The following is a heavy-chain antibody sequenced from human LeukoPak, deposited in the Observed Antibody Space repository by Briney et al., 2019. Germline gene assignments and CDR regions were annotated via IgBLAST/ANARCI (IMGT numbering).Heavy chain of an antibody. V-gene: IGHV1-2*02. CDR3: ARWSGSSGN. CDR2: INPSSGAT. CDR1: GYAFTDYY. D-gene: IGHD1-26*01. J-gene: IGHJ4*02. Sequence: VASVKVSCKASGYAFTDYYMHWVRQAPGQGLEWMGWINPSSGATNYAQKFQGRVTMTRDTSISTAYMELSRLRSDDTAVFYCARWSGSSGNWGQGTLDTVSS.